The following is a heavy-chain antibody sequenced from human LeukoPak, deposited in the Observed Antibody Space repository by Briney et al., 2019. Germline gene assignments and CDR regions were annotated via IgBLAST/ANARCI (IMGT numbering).Heavy chain of an antibody. CDR1: GASISDDNW. CDR3: ARGDYFYYSSAYFGFDF. D-gene: IGHD3-22*01. Sequence: SGTLSLTCAVSGASISDDNWWNWVRQSPGKGLEWIGEIYLNGMTNYNPSLKSRVIISRDESTNQFSLTLISVTAADTAVYYCARGDYFYYSSAYFGFDFWGQGILVTVSS. J-gene: IGHJ4*02. CDR2: IYLNGMT. V-gene: IGHV4-4*02.